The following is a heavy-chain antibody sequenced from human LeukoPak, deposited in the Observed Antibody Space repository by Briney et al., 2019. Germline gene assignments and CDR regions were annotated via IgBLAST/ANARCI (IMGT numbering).Heavy chain of an antibody. V-gene: IGHV3-33*06. CDR2: IWYDGSSK. Sequence: PGRSLRLSCAASGFTFSSYGMHWVRQAPGKGLEWVAVIWYDGSSKYYADSVKGRFTISRDNSKNTLYLQMNSLRAEDTAVYYCAKVGGWYEQYYYYYYMDVWGKGTTVTVSS. D-gene: IGHD6-19*01. J-gene: IGHJ6*03. CDR3: AKVGGWYEQYYYYYYMDV. CDR1: GFTFSSYG.